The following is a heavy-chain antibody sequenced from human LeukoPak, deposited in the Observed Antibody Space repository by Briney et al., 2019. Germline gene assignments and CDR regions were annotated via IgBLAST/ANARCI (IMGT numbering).Heavy chain of an antibody. V-gene: IGHV3-30*03. Sequence: PGGSLRLSCSASGFIFSSYVMHWVRQAPGKGLEWVALIASDESNTYYEDSVEGRFTISRDNSENALFLQMDHLTTEDTAVYYCARGVLAKYSVAFDIWGQGTTVIVS. CDR3: ARGVLAKYSVAFDI. D-gene: IGHD2-21*01. CDR1: GFIFSSYV. CDR2: IASDESNT. J-gene: IGHJ3*02.